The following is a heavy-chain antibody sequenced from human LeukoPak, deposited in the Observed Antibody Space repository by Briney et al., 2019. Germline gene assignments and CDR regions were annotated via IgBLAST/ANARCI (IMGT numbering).Heavy chain of an antibody. V-gene: IGHV3-74*01. Sequence: GGSLRLSCAASGFTFSSYWMHWVRQAPGKGLVWVSRLNSDGSSTSYADSVKGRFTISRDNAKNTLYLQMNSLRAEDTAVYYCAKALLLFSSDYFDYWGQGTLVTVSS. D-gene: IGHD3-10*01. CDR3: AKALLLFSSDYFDY. J-gene: IGHJ4*02. CDR1: GFTFSSYW. CDR2: LNSDGSST.